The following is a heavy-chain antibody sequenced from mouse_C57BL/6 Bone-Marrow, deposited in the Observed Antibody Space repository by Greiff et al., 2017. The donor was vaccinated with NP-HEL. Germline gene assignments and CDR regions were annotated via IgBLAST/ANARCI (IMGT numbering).Heavy chain of an antibody. D-gene: IGHD2-3*01. CDR2: IYPRSGNT. CDR3: ARYHDTPDY. V-gene: IGHV1-81*01. Sequence: VQRVESGAELARPGASVKLSCKASGYTFTSYGISWVKQRTGQGLEWIGEIYPRSGNTYYNEKFKGKATLTADKSSSTAYMELRSLTSEDSAVYFCARYHDTPDYWGQGTTLTVSS. CDR1: GYTFTSYG. J-gene: IGHJ2*01.